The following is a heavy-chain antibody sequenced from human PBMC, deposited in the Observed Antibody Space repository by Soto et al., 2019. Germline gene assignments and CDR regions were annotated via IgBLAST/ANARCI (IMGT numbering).Heavy chain of an antibody. V-gene: IGHV4-31*03. CDR2: IYYSGST. J-gene: IGHJ6*02. CDR3: ARVVRPYGSGLRSYYYYGMDV. CDR1: GGSISSGGYY. Sequence: QVQLQESGPGLVKPSQTLSLTCTVSGGSISSGGYYWSWIRQHPGKGLEWIGYIYYSGSTYYNPSLKSRVTLSVDTSKNQFSLKLSSVTAADTAVYYCARVVRPYGSGLRSYYYYGMDVWGQGTTVTVSS. D-gene: IGHD3-10*01.